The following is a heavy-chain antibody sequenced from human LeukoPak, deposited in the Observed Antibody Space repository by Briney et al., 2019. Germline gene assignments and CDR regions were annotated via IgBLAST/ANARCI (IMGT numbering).Heavy chain of an antibody. J-gene: IGHJ4*02. CDR3: AKDQIQLWSFDY. D-gene: IGHD5-18*01. Sequence: GWSLRLSCAASGFTVDEYAKHWARHAPGKGLEWVSLISGDGVSTYYAGSVKGRFTISRDNSKNSLYLQMNSLRTEDTALYYCAKDQIQLWSFDYWGQGTLVTVSS. V-gene: IGHV3-43*02. CDR1: GFTVDEYA. CDR2: ISGDGVST.